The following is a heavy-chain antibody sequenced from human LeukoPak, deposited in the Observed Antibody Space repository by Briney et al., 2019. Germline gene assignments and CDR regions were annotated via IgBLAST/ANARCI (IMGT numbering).Heavy chain of an antibody. CDR2: IKPETGAT. V-gene: IGHV1-2*02. Sequence: ASVKVSCKTSGYTFTGYYIHWVRQAPRQGLEWMGWIKPETGATNYEQKFQGRVTMTQDTSTTTVYMELRGLTSDDTALYYCSRDRGPEWWGSFDHWGQRTLVTVSS. J-gene: IGHJ4*02. D-gene: IGHD3-16*01. CDR1: GYTFTGYY. CDR3: SRDRGPEWWGSFDH.